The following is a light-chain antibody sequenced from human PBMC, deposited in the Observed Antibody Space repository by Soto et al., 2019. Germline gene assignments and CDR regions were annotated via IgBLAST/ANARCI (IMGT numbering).Light chain of an antibody. CDR2: AAS. V-gene: IGKV1D-12*01. Sequence: DIQLTQSPSSVSASVGDRVTITCRASQGIGSWLAWYQKQPGKDPKLLIYAASTLQSGVPSRFSGSGSGTDFNLTISRLQTEDFATYYCQQAHSLTRTFGQGTKVDIK. CDR1: QGIGSW. J-gene: IGKJ1*01. CDR3: QQAHSLTRT.